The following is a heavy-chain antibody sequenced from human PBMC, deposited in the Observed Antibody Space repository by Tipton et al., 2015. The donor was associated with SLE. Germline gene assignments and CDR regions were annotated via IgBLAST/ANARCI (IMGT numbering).Heavy chain of an antibody. Sequence: SLRLSCAASGFTVSSNYMSWVRQAPGKGLEWVSVIYSGGSTYYADSVKGRFTISRDNSKNTLYLQMNSLRAEDTAVYYCASLIAAAGEYFQHRGQGTLVTVSS. D-gene: IGHD6-13*01. CDR2: IYSGGST. V-gene: IGHV3-53*01. CDR3: ASLIAAAGEYFQH. CDR1: GFTVSSNY. J-gene: IGHJ1*01.